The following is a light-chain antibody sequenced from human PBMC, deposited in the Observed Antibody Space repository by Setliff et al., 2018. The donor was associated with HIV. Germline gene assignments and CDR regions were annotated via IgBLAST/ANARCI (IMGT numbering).Light chain of an antibody. Sequence: QSVLTQPPSASGTPGQSVTISCSGSHSNIGTTTVNWYQRLPGAAPKLLIYTNSLRPSGVPNRSSGSKSGTSASLAISGLRSEDEAEYYCASWDDTLKVYVFGSGTKVTVL. CDR3: ASWDDTLKVYV. V-gene: IGLV1-44*01. CDR1: HSNIGTTT. J-gene: IGLJ1*01. CDR2: TNS.